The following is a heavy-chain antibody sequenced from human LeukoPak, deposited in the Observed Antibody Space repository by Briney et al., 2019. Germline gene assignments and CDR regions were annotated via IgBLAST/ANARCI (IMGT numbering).Heavy chain of an antibody. D-gene: IGHD3-10*01. CDR1: GYSFPSHG. J-gene: IGHJ4*02. CDR2: ISAYNDKT. V-gene: IGHV1-18*01. Sequence: GASVKVSCKASGYSFPSHGITWVRQAPGQGLEWLGWISAYNDKTDYAQKLQGRVTMTTDTSTSTAYMELRSLRSDDTAVYYCARPSSGNFDYWGQGTLVTVSS. CDR3: ARPSSGNFDY.